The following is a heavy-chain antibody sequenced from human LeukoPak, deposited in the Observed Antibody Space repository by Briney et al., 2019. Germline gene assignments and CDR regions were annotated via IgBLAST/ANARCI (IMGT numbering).Heavy chain of an antibody. CDR3: ARGARITMVRGVINYYYYYMDV. V-gene: IGHV1-8*03. CDR1: GYTFTSYD. CDR2: MNPNSGNT. D-gene: IGHD3-10*01. Sequence: GASVKVSCKASGYTFTSYDINWVRQATGQGLEGMGWMNPNSGNTGYAQKFQGRVTITRNTSISTAYMELSSLRSEDTAVYYCARGARITMVRGVINYYYYYMDVWGKGTTVTVSS. J-gene: IGHJ6*03.